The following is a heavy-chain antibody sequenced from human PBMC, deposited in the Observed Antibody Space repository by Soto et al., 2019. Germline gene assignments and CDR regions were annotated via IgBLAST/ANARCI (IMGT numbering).Heavy chain of an antibody. V-gene: IGHV3-64D*06. Sequence: PGGSLRLSCSTSGFTFSVYKMHWIRQAPGKGLEYVSGISNHGDTTYYADSVKGRFTISRDNSMNTLYFQMSSLRPEDTAVYYCAAAKLLPFEYWGQGTQVTVSS. CDR2: ISNHGDTT. CDR1: GFTFSVYK. CDR3: AAAKLLPFEY. J-gene: IGHJ4*02. D-gene: IGHD2-15*01.